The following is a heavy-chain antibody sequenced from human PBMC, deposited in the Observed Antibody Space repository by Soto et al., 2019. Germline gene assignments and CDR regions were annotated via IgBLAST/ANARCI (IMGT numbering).Heavy chain of an antibody. CDR2: INHSGST. J-gene: IGHJ1*01. CDR1: GGSFSGYY. Sequence: PSETLSLTCAVHGGSFSGYYWSWIRQPPGKGLEWIGEINHSGSTNYNPSLKSRVTISVDTSKNQFSLKLSSVTAADTAVYYCAASGDYDILTGYYMDFQHWGQGTLVTVSS. D-gene: IGHD3-9*01. V-gene: IGHV4-34*01. CDR3: AASGDYDILTGYYMDFQH.